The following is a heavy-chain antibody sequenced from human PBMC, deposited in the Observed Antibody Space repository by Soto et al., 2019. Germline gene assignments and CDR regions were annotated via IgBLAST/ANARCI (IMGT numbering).Heavy chain of an antibody. CDR2: IYYSGST. V-gene: IGHV4-39*01. D-gene: IGHD3-16*01. CDR3: ARLLREGYYYYYGMDV. Sequence: SETLSLTCTVSGGSISSSSYYWGWIRQPPGRGLEWIGSIYYSGSTYYNPSLKSRVTISVDTSKNQFSLKLSSVTAADTAVYYCARLLREGYYYYYGMDVWGQGTTVTVSS. J-gene: IGHJ6*02. CDR1: GGSISSSSYY.